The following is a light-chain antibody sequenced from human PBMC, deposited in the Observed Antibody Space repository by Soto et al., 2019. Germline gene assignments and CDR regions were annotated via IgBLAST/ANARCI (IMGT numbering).Light chain of an antibody. Sequence: DIPMTQSPSTLSASVGDRVTISCRASQTVESWLAWYQQKPGKAPNLLISDVSRLESGVPSRFSGSGSATEFTLTISGLQPEDFAAYYCQQYKGSMCTFGQGTKVESK. V-gene: IGKV1-5*01. CDR1: QTVESW. CDR2: DVS. J-gene: IGKJ1*01. CDR3: QQYKGSMCT.